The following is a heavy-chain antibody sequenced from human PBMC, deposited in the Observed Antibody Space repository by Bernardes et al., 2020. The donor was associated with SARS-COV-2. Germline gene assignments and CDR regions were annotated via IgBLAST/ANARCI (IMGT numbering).Heavy chain of an antibody. CDR3: AKGREPYDTGSSLDY. D-gene: IGHD3-10*01. Sequence: GGSLRLSCAASGFSFSSYAMSWVRQAPGRGLEWVSVFSAGGYTYSADSVKGRFTISRDNSKKRLYLQMSSLTAADTAVYYCAKGREPYDTGSSLDYWGQGTLVTVSS. J-gene: IGHJ4*02. V-gene: IGHV3-23*01. CDR2: FSAGGYT. CDR1: GFSFSSYA.